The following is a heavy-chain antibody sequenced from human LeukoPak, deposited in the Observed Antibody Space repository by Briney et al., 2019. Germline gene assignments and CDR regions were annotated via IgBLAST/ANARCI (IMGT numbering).Heavy chain of an antibody. Sequence: TGGSLRLSCAASGFTFSDYYMSWIRQAPGKGLGWVSYISSSSSSIDYADSVKGRFTISRDNAKNSLYLQMNSLRAEDTAVYYCARSPPHSKLRFDPWGQGTLVTVSS. CDR1: GFTFSDYY. J-gene: IGHJ5*02. V-gene: IGHV3-11*03. D-gene: IGHD6-13*01. CDR3: ARSPPHSKLRFDP. CDR2: ISSSSSSI.